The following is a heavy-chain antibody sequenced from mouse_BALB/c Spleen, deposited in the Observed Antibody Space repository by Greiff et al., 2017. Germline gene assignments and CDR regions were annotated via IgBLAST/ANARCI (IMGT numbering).Heavy chain of an antibody. CDR1: GYTFTDYA. D-gene: IGHD1-1*01. V-gene: IGHV1S137*01. CDR2: ISTYYGDA. J-gene: IGHJ3*01. Sequence: QVHVKQSGAELVRPGVSVKISCKGSGYTFTDYAMHWVKQSHAKSLEWIGVISTYYGDASYNQKFKGKATMTVDKSSSTAYMELARLTSEDSAIYYCARPVVATPFAYWGQGTLVTVSA. CDR3: ARPVVATPFAY.